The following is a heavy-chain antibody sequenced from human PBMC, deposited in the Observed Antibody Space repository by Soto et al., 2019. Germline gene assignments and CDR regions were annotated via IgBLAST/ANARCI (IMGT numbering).Heavy chain of an antibody. CDR1: GCSISTRSYY. Sequence: PAETLSLTCTVSGCSISTRSYYWGWIRQPPGKGLQWIASIYYSGNTYYDPSLKSRVTVSVDTSKNQFSLKLSSVTAADTAVYYCYADPNAVMDVWGQGTTVTVSS. CDR3: YADPNAVMDV. J-gene: IGHJ6*02. V-gene: IGHV4-39*01. CDR2: IYYSGNT.